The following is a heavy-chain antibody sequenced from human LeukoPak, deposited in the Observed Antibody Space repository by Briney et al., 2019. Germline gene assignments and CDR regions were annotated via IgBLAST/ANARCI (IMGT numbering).Heavy chain of an antibody. D-gene: IGHD6-19*01. J-gene: IGHJ3*02. V-gene: IGHV1-18*01. CDR3: ARRVAVARRDAFDI. CDR2: ISSYNGNT. Sequence: ASVKVSCKASGYTFTSYGIRWVRLAPGQGLEWIGWISSYNGNTNYAQKLQGRVTMSPHTSTVTAYMELRSLRSDDTAVYYCARRVAVARRDAFDIWGQGTMVMVSS. CDR1: GYTFTSYG.